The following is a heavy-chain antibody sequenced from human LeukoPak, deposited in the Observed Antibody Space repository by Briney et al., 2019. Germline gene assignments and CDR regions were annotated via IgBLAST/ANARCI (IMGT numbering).Heavy chain of an antibody. Sequence: TGGSLRLSCTASGFTFANYAVSWVRQAPGKGLEWVGFIRSKTYGGTTEYAASVQVRFTISRDDSKSIAYLQMNSLKTEDTAVYYCTPAWDIVGATTPVGYWGQGTLVTVSS. V-gene: IGHV3-49*04. D-gene: IGHD1-26*01. CDR2: IRSKTYGGTT. CDR3: TPAWDIVGATTPVGY. J-gene: IGHJ4*02. CDR1: GFTFANYA.